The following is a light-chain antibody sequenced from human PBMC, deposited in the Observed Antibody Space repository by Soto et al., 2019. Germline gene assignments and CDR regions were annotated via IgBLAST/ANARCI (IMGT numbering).Light chain of an antibody. Sequence: QSVLTQPASVSGSPGQSITISCTGTSRDVGGYDYVSWYQHHPGKAPKLMIYEVSSRPSGVSDRFSGSKSGNTASLTISGLQSEDEADYNCSSYTSSRNPYVFGTGTKVTVL. J-gene: IGLJ1*01. CDR1: SRDVGGYDY. CDR2: EVS. CDR3: SSYTSSRNPYV. V-gene: IGLV2-14*01.